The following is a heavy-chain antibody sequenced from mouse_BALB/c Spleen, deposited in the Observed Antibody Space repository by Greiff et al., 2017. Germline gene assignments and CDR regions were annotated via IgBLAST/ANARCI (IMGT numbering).Heavy chain of an antibody. CDR3: ARGDYDPSY. D-gene: IGHD2-4*01. J-gene: IGHJ3*01. CDR1: GFTFSSFG. V-gene: IGHV5-17*02. Sequence: EVKLMESGGGLVQPGGSRKLSCAASGFTFSSFGMHWVRQAPEKGLEWVAYISSGSSTIYYADTVKGRFTISRDNPKNTLFLQMTSLRSEDTAMYYCARGDYDPSYWGQGTLVTVSA. CDR2: ISSGSSTI.